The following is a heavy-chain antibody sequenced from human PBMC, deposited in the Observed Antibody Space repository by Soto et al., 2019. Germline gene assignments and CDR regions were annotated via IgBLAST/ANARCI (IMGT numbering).Heavy chain of an antibody. CDR3: AKGSIYGANGGYY. D-gene: IGHD4-17*01. Sequence: QVQLVQSGAEVKKPGSSVKVSCKASGDTFSNYAITWLRQAPGQGLDWMGGIIPIFGTANYAQKFQGRVTITADESTSTAYMELTSLRSEDTAVYYCAKGSIYGANGGYYWGQGTLVTVSS. CDR2: IIPIFGTA. V-gene: IGHV1-69*12. J-gene: IGHJ4*02. CDR1: GDTFSNYA.